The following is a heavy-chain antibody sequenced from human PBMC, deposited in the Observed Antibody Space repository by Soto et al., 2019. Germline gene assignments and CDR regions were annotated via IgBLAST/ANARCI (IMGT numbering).Heavy chain of an antibody. D-gene: IGHD1-1*01. V-gene: IGHV1-69*02. CDR1: GGTFSSYT. CDR3: ARQGEGTQPFDY. CDR2: IIPILGIA. Sequence: QVQLGQSGAEVKKPGSSVKVSCKASGGTFSSYTISCVRQAPGQGLEWMGRIIPILGIANYAQKFQGRVTITADKSTSTAYMELSSLRSEDTAVYYCARQGEGTQPFDYWGQRTLVTVSS. J-gene: IGHJ4*02.